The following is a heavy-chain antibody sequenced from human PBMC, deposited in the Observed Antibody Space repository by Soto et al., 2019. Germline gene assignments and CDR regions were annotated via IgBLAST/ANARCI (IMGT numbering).Heavy chain of an antibody. V-gene: IGHV3-33*01. CDR2: IWYDGSNK. CDR1: GFTFSSYG. D-gene: IGHD6-13*01. CDR3: ARGESSSWYYYYGMDV. Sequence: GGSLRLSCAASGFTFSSYGMHWVRQAPGKGLEWVAVIWYDGSNKYYADSVKGRFTISRDNSKNTLYLQMNSLRAEDTAVYYCARGESSSWYYYYGMDVWGQGTTVTVSS. J-gene: IGHJ6*02.